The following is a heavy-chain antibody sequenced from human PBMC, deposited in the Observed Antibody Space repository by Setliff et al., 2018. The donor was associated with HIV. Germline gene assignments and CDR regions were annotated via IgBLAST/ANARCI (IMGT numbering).Heavy chain of an antibody. J-gene: IGHJ6*04. Sequence: SETLSLTCAVYGGSFSDNYWSWIRQSPGKGLEWIGEINHSGRTKYSPSLRSRVSISVDTSKTQFSLKLSSVTAADTAVYYCARRGADSYYPRPLDVWGKGTTVTVSS. CDR3: ARRGADSYYPRPLDV. CDR1: GGSFSDNY. D-gene: IGHD3-10*01. V-gene: IGHV4-34*01. CDR2: INHSGRT.